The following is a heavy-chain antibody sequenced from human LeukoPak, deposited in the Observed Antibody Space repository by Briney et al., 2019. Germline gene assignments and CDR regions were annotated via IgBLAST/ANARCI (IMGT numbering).Heavy chain of an antibody. CDR3: AKEIWPTVTTPGHTHFDY. CDR1: GFTFRDYY. J-gene: IGHJ4*02. D-gene: IGHD4-17*01. CDR2: IRYDGRNK. Sequence: GGSLRLSCAASGFTFRDYYMAWIRQAPGKGLEWVAFIRYDGRNKYYADSVKGRFTISRDNSKNTLCLQMNSLRAEDTAVYYCAKEIWPTVTTPGHTHFDYWGQGTLVTVSS. V-gene: IGHV3-30*02.